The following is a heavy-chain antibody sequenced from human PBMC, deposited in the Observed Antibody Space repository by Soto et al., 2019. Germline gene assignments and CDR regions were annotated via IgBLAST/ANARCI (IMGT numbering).Heavy chain of an antibody. Sequence: QVQLVQSGAEVKKPGASVKVSCKASGYTFTSYYMHWVRQAPGQGLEWMGIINPSGGSTSYAQKFQGRVTMTRDTSTSTVYMELSSLRSEDTAVYYCARDRRIAYTISKSDGMDVWGQGTTVTVSS. D-gene: IGHD6-6*01. CDR2: INPSGGST. CDR3: ARDRRIAYTISKSDGMDV. J-gene: IGHJ6*02. V-gene: IGHV1-46*01. CDR1: GYTFTSYY.